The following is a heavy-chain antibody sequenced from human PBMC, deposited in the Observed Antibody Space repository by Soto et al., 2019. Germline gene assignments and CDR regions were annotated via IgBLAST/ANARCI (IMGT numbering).Heavy chain of an antibody. CDR1: GFTFSSYW. J-gene: IGHJ6*03. V-gene: IGHV3-7*01. CDR2: IKQDGSEK. D-gene: IGHD3-10*01. Sequence: GGSLRLSCAASGFTFSSYWMSWVRQAPGKGLEWVANIKQDGSEKYYVDSVKGRFTISRDNAKNSLYLQMNSLRAEDTARYYCARAVMVRVVIPHTLATPSRTYYYYYYMDVWGKGTTVTVSS. CDR3: ARAVMVRVVIPHTLATPSRTYYYYYYMDV.